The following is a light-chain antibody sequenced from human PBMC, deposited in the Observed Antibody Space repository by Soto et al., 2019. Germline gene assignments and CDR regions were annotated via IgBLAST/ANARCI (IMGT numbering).Light chain of an antibody. CDR1: QSIRSN. J-gene: IGKJ1*01. CDR2: GAS. Sequence: EIVMTQSPDTLSVSPGEGATLSCRVSQSIRSNLAWYQQRPGQAPRLLMYGASTRATGIPARFSGSGSGTDFTLTITSLEPEDFAVYYCQQRSNWPPTFGQGTKVDI. V-gene: IGKV3D-15*01. CDR3: QQRSNWPPT.